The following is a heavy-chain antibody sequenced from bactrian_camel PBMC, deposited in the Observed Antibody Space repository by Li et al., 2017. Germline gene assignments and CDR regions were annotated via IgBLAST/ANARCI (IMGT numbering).Heavy chain of an antibody. CDR3: AVLSQFNHCRGVVVGIWQQYAS. CDR1: GDEGAPLC. Sequence: QVQLVESGGGSVQAGGSLKLSCELSGDEGAPLCMGWFRQGPGKEREEVAVIDSDGNTRHADSVKGRFTISKDNANNTLDLQLDSLQPEDSAMYYCAVLSQFNHCRGVVVGIWQQYASWGQGTQVTVS. CDR2: IDSDGNT. D-gene: IGHD6*01. V-gene: IGHV3S55*01. J-gene: IGHJ4*01.